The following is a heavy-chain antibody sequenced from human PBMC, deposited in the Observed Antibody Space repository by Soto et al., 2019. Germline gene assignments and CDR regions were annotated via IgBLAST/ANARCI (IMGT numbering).Heavy chain of an antibody. D-gene: IGHD1-1*01. CDR1: GFNVSHNY. CDR2: MLSGGRT. Sequence: EVQLVESGGGLIQPGGSLRISCAASGFNVSHNYMSWVRQPPGKGLEWVAIMLSGGRTYYADSVKGRFTISRDNSKNTLYFQMHSLRADDTAVYYCARDPGHGLAVWGQGTTVIVSS. V-gene: IGHV3-53*01. J-gene: IGHJ6*02. CDR3: ARDPGHGLAV.